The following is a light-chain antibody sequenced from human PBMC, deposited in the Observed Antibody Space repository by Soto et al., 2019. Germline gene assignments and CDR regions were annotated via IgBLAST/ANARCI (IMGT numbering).Light chain of an antibody. V-gene: IGLV2-8*01. Sequence: QSALTQPPSASGSPGQSVTISCTATSSDVGSYKYVSWYQQYPGKAPKLMSYEVTKRPSGVPDRFSGSKSGNTASLTVSGLQAEGEADYYCTSYVGNDTWVFGGGTKLAVL. CDR3: TSYVGNDTWV. J-gene: IGLJ3*02. CDR1: SSDVGSYKY. CDR2: EVT.